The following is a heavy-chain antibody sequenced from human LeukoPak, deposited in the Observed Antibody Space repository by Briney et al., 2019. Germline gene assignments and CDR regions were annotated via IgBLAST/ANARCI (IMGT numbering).Heavy chain of an antibody. CDR2: VSSSGSTI. Sequence: GGSLRLSCAASGFTFSSYEMNWVRQAPGNGLEWVSYVSSSGSTIYYADSVKGRFTISRDNAKNSLYLQMNSLRAEDTAVHYCANQDYGDYGPAEYFQHWGQGTLVTVSS. J-gene: IGHJ1*01. CDR1: GFTFSSYE. V-gene: IGHV3-48*03. D-gene: IGHD4-17*01. CDR3: ANQDYGDYGPAEYFQH.